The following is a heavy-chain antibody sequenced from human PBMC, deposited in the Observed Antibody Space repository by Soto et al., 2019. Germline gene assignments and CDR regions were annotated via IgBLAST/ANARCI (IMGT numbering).Heavy chain of an antibody. J-gene: IGHJ4*02. D-gene: IGHD2-2*01. CDR3: AIYHLELFRFDY. Sequence: QIQLVQSGPEVKKPGASMKVSCKAYDFSFTSHGISWVRQAPGQGLEWMGWISLYNGNTNYAQQFQGRVTMTTDTSTSTAYMELRSLRSDGAGMYFCAIYHLELFRFDYWGQGTLVTVSS. CDR1: DFSFTSHG. CDR2: ISLYNGNT. V-gene: IGHV1-18*04.